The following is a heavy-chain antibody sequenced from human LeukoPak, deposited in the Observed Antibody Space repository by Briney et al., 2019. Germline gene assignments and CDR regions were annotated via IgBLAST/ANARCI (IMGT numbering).Heavy chain of an antibody. Sequence: GSLRPSCVASGFTFTKCAMSWIRQAPGKGLEWVALITATGDTAYYADSVKGRFTISRDNSRNTVYMQMDSLRAEDAAIYYCAGDRNSDWYSPLDYWGQGSQVTVSP. V-gene: IGHV3-23*01. CDR1: GFTFTKCA. CDR3: AGDRNSDWYSPLDY. CDR2: ITATGDTA. D-gene: IGHD6-19*01. J-gene: IGHJ4*02.